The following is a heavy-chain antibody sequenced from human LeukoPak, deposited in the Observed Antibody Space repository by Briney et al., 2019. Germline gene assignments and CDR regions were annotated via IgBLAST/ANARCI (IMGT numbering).Heavy chain of an antibody. J-gene: IGHJ4*02. CDR1: GYSFTSYW. CDR2: IYPGDSDT. Sequence: GESLKISFKGSGYSFTSYWIGWVRPMPGKGLAWMGIIYPGDSDTRYSPSFQGQVTISADKSISTAYLQWSSLKASDTAMYYCARRHYYDSSGYRQFDYWGQGTLVTVSS. CDR3: ARRHYYDSSGYRQFDY. V-gene: IGHV5-51*01. D-gene: IGHD3-22*01.